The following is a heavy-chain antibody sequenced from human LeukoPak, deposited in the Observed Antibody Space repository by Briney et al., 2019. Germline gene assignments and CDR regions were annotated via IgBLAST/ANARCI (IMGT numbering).Heavy chain of an antibody. J-gene: IGHJ5*02. V-gene: IGHV4-4*07. CDR1: GGSNSSYY. D-gene: IGHD1-26*01. CDR2: IYASGST. CDR3: ARDPRGIVGANHNWFDP. Sequence: PSETLSLTCTVSGGSNSSYYWSWVRQPAGKGLEWIGRIYASGSTNYNPSLKSRVTMSVDTSKSQFSLKLISVTAADTAVHYCARDPRGIVGANHNWFDPWGQGTLVTVSS.